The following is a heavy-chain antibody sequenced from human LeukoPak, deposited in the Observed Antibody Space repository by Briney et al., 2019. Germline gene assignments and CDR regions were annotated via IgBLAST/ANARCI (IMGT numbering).Heavy chain of an antibody. Sequence: SETLSLTCAVYGGSFSGYYWSWIRQPPGKGLEWIGEINHSGSTNYNPSLKSRVTISVDTSKNQFSLKLSSVTAADTAVYYCARGFRIAARLNWFDPWGQGTLVTVSP. CDR1: GGSFSGYY. V-gene: IGHV4-34*01. CDR3: ARGFRIAARLNWFDP. D-gene: IGHD6-6*01. J-gene: IGHJ5*02. CDR2: INHSGST.